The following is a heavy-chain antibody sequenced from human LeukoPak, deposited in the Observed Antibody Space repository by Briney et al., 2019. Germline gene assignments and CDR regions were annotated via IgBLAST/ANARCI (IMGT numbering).Heavy chain of an antibody. V-gene: IGHV3-7*01. CDR1: GFTFSRYW. J-gene: IGHJ5*02. Sequence: GTSLRLSCAASGFTFSRYWMSWVRQAPGKGLEWVANIKQDGSEKYYVDSVKGRFTISRDNAKNSLYLQMNSLRGDDTAVYYCARQTMILVVERKLVFDPWGQGTLVTVSS. CDR3: ARQTMILVVERKLVFDP. D-gene: IGHD3-22*01. CDR2: IKQDGSEK.